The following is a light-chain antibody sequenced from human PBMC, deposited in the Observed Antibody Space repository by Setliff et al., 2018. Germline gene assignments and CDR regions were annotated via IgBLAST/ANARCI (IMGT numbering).Light chain of an antibody. CDR3: SSYTGSNSHV. CDR1: SSDVGGYNH. V-gene: IGLV2-14*01. J-gene: IGLJ1*01. CDR2: DVG. Sequence: QSALAQPASVSGSPGQSITISCTGSSSDVGGYNHVSWYQQHPGKAPKLMIYDVGKRPSGVSNRFSGPKSGNTASLTISGLQAEDEADYYCSSYTGSNSHVFGTGTKVTVL.